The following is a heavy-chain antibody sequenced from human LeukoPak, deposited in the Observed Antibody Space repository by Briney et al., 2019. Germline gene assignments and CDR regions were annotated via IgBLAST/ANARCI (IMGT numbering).Heavy chain of an antibody. V-gene: IGHV3-30*04. J-gene: IGHJ4*02. D-gene: IGHD3-22*01. CDR2: TSFDGSDN. CDR1: GFTFSSYA. CDR3: ARAPGTMIVVDY. Sequence: GGSLRLSCAASGFTFSSYAMHWVRQAPGEGLKWVAVTSFDGSDNYYADSVKGRFTISRDNSKNTLYLQMNSLRPDDTAVYYCARAPGTMIVVDYWGQGTLVTVSS.